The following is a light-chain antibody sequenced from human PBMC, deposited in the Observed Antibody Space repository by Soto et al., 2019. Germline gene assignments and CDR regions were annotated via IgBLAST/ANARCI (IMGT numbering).Light chain of an antibody. Sequence: QSALTQPASVSGSPGQSITISCTGTSSDVGGYVSWYQQYPGKVPKLMIYDVSYRPSGVSNRCSGSKSGNTASLTISGLQAEDESDYYCSSYTSSSTYVFGTGTKLTVL. V-gene: IGLV2-14*01. CDR3: SSYTSSSTYV. CDR1: SSDVGGY. J-gene: IGLJ1*01. CDR2: DVS.